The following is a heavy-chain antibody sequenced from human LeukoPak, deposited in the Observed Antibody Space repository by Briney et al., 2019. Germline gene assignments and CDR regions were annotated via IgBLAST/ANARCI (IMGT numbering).Heavy chain of an antibody. CDR1: GGSISSSSYY. CDR2: IYYSGST. D-gene: IGHD5-24*01. J-gene: IGHJ5*02. Sequence: SETLSLTCTVSGGSISSSSYYWGWIRQPPGKGLEWIGSIYYSGSTYYNPSLKSRVTISVDTSKNQFSLKLSSVTAADTAVYYCARNKRGYNSRSWFDPWGQGTLVTVSS. V-gene: IGHV4-39*07. CDR3: ARNKRGYNSRSWFDP.